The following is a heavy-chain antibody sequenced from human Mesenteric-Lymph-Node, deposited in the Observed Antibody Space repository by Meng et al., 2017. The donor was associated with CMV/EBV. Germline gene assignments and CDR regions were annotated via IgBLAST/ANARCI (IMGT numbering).Heavy chain of an antibody. D-gene: IGHD3-9*01. CDR3: ARGPYYDILTGSIDF. CDR2: ILFDGSNK. Sequence: SGFTFNSYGMPWFSQAPGKGLEWVAFILFDGSNKYYADSVKGRFTISRDNSKNTLYLQMNSLRVDDTAVYHCARGPYYDILTGSIDFWGQGNLVTVSS. CDR1: GFTFNSYG. V-gene: IGHV3-33*01. J-gene: IGHJ4*02.